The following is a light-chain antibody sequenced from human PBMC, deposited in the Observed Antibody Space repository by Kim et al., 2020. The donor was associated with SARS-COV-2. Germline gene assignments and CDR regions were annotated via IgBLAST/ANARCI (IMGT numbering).Light chain of an antibody. V-gene: IGKV3-11*01. CDR2: DAS. CDR3: QQRSNWPI. Sequence: EIVLTQSPATLSLSPGERATPSCRASQSVSSYLDWYQQKPGQAPRLLIYDASNRATGIPARFSGSGSGTDFTLTISSLEPEDFAVYYCQQRSNWPIFGQGTRLEIK. CDR1: QSVSSY. J-gene: IGKJ5*01.